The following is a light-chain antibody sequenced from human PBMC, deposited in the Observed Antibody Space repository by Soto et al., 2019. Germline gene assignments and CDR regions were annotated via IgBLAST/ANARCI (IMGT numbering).Light chain of an antibody. CDR3: QVYDIWWWR. J-gene: IGKJ1*01. V-gene: IGKV3D-15*01. CDR2: DAS. CDR1: QIVSSY. Sequence: ASQIVSSYLAWYEQKPGQAPRLLIYDASNRATGIPARFSGTGSEDDLSVTISGLQSEECPVYYRQVYDIWWWRFAHGTKVDIK.